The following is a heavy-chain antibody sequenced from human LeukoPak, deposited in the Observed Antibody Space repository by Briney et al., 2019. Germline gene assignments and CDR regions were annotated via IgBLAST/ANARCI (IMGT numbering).Heavy chain of an antibody. D-gene: IGHD3-22*01. CDR1: GFTFSSYA. J-gene: IGHJ3*02. CDR2: ISGSGGST. V-gene: IGHV3-23*01. Sequence: GGSLRLSCAASGFTFSSYAMSWVRQAPGKGLEWVSAISGSGGSTYYADFVKGRFTISRDNSKNTLYLQMNSLRAEDTAVYYCGITMIVVVTQPNDASDIWGQGTMVTVSS. CDR3: GITMIVVVTQPNDASDI.